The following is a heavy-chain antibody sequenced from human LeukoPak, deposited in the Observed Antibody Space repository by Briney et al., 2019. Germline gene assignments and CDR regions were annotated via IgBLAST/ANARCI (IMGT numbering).Heavy chain of an antibody. CDR2: MNPNSGNT. D-gene: IGHD1-26*01. CDR3: ARDSGSGNNDY. J-gene: IGHJ4*02. CDR1: GYTFTSYD. Sequence: GASVKVSCKASGYTFTSYDINWVRQATGQGLEWMGWMNPNSGNTGYAQKFQGRVTFISNTSATTAFMELSSLRSEDAAVYYCARDSGSGNNDYWGQGTLVTVSS. V-gene: IGHV1-8*01.